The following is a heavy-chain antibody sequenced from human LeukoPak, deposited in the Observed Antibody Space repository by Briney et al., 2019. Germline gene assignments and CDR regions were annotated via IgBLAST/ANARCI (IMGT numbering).Heavy chain of an antibody. CDR1: GFTVSSNY. Sequence: PGGSLRLSCAASGFTVSSNYMSWVRQAPGKGLEWVSVIYSGGSTYYADSVKGRFTISRDNSKNTLYLQMNSLRAEDTAVYYCARSPPVYYYDSSGYLDYWGQGTLVTVSS. CDR3: ARSPPVYYYDSSGYLDY. V-gene: IGHV3-53*01. J-gene: IGHJ4*02. CDR2: IYSGGST. D-gene: IGHD3-22*01.